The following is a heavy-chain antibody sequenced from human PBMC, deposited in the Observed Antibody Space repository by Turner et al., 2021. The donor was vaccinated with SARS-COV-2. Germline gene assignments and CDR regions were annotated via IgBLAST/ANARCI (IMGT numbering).Heavy chain of an antibody. CDR2: ISYDGGNT. CDR3: ARDLRRYATAAFDV. D-gene: IGHD3-9*01. Sequence: QVQLVESGGGVVQPGRSLRLSCSASGFIFNNYAFHWVRQAPGKGLEWLSVISYDGGNTYFADSLKDRFTISRDNSKNTVYLQMNSLRAEDTAVYHGARDLRRYATAAFDVWGQGKMVTVSS. J-gene: IGHJ3*01. CDR1: GFIFNNYA. V-gene: IGHV3-30*04.